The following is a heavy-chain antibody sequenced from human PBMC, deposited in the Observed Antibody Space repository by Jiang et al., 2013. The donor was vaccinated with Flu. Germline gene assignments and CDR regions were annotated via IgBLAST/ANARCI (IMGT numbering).Heavy chain of an antibody. CDR1: GGSSSGSY. V-gene: IGHV4-34*01. J-gene: IGHJ6*02. CDR3: ARLDYGDGYYYYGMDV. D-gene: IGHD4-17*01. Sequence: GLVKPSETLSLSCAVYGGSSSGSYWSWIRQPPGKGLEWIGEIDHSGSTNYNPSLKSRVTISIDTSKNQFSLKLSSVTAADTAVYYCARLDYGDGYYYYGMDVWGQGTTVTVSS. CDR2: IDHSGST.